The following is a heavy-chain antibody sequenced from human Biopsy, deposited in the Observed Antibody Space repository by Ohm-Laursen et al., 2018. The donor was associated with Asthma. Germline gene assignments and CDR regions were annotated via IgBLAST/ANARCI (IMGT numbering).Heavy chain of an antibody. V-gene: IGHV3-53*01. J-gene: IGHJ4*02. CDR3: ARGDSSNWSHYYFDY. Sequence: SLRLSCAASGFTVSTNGMSWVRQPPGKGLEWVSVIYSGGGTYYADSVRGRFTISRDYSKNTLYLQMPSLRAEDTAVYYCARGDSSNWSHYYFDYWGQGTLVTVSS. CDR1: GFTVSTNG. CDR2: IYSGGGT. D-gene: IGHD3-22*01.